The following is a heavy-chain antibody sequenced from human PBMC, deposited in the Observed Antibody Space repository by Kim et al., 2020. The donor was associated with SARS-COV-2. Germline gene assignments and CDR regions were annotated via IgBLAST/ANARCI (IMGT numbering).Heavy chain of an antibody. CDR3: TTDRKWELLRAYYYGMDV. CDR2: IKSKTDGGTT. V-gene: IGHV3-15*01. CDR1: GFTFSNAW. Sequence: GGSLRLSCAASGFTFSNAWMSWVRQAPGKGLEWVGRIKSKTDGGTTDYAAPVKGRFTISRDDSKNTLYLQMNSLKTEDTAVYYCTTDRKWELLRAYYYGMDVWGQGTTVTVSS. J-gene: IGHJ6*02. D-gene: IGHD1-26*01.